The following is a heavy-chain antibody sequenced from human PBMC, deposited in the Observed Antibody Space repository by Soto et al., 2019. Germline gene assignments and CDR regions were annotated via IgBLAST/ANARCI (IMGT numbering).Heavy chain of an antibody. CDR2: INNGGDIV. J-gene: IGHJ4*02. Sequence: QVQLVESGGGLVKPGQSLSLSCATSGFTFSDYYMAWIRQAPGKGLEWVGYINNGGDIVHYSDSVKGHFRISRDNTKNSLFLQVTSLRAEDTAIYYCARDVSKTTIGVVDSWGQGALVTVSS. D-gene: IGHD3-3*01. V-gene: IGHV3-11*04. CDR1: GFTFSDYY. CDR3: ARDVSKTTIGVVDS.